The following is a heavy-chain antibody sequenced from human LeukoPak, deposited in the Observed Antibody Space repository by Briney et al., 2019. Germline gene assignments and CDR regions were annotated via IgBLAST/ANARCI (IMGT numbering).Heavy chain of an antibody. V-gene: IGHV3-23*01. CDR1: VVSFSGYA. J-gene: IGHJ4*02. D-gene: IGHD2-15*01. Sequence: GGALRLSRAASVVSFSGYARSCGCAALGRGGGWGLAIIGSSFMTYYADSVKGRFTISRDNSKTTLYLQMNSLRAEDTAVYYCAKEGLGYCSGGSCPFDYWGQGTLVTVSS. CDR2: IIGSSFMT. CDR3: AKEGLGYCSGGSCPFDY.